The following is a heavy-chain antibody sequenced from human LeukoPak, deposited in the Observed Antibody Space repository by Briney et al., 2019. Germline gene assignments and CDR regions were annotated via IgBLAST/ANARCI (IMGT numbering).Heavy chain of an antibody. CDR1: GYSIRSAYY. CDR2: IYQSGST. J-gene: IGHJ4*02. CDR3: ARDRYYYGSGSFYFDY. D-gene: IGHD3-10*01. Sequence: SETLSLTCTVSGYSIRSAYYWGWIRQPPGKGLEWIGTIYQSGSTYYNPSLKSRVTMSVDTSKNQFSLKLSSVTAADTAVYYCARDRYYYGSGSFYFDYWGQGTLVTVSS. V-gene: IGHV4-38-2*02.